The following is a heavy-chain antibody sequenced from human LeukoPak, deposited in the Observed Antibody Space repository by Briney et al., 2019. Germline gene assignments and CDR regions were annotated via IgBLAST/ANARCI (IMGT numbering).Heavy chain of an antibody. CDR2: IRYDGSNK. CDR3: AKDRRRFLETNAFDI. J-gene: IGHJ3*02. CDR1: GFTFSSYG. Sequence: QPGGSLRLSCAASGFTFSSYGMHWVRQAPGKGLEWVAFIRYDGSNKYYADSVKGRFTISRDNSKNTLYLQMNSLRAEDTAVYYCAKDRRRFLETNAFDIWGQGTMVTVSS. D-gene: IGHD3-3*01. V-gene: IGHV3-30*02.